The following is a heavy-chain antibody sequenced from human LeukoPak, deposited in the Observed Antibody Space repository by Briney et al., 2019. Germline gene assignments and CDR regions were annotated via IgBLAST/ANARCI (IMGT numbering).Heavy chain of an antibody. J-gene: IGHJ6*02. V-gene: IGHV4-39*01. CDR2: IYYSGST. Sequence: SETLSLTCTVSGGSISSSSYYWGWIRQPPGKGLEWIGSIYYSGSTYYNPSLKSRVTISVDTSKNQFSLKLSSVTAADTAVYYCARLHLGVVIMGLDYYYGMDVWGQGTTVTVSS. D-gene: IGHD3-3*01. CDR1: GGSISSSSYY. CDR3: ARLHLGVVIMGLDYYYGMDV.